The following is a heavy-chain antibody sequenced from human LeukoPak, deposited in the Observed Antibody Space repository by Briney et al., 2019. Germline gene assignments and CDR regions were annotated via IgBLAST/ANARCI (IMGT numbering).Heavy chain of an antibody. CDR2: INHSGST. J-gene: IGHJ4*02. CDR3: ARSCSSTSCAPFDY. D-gene: IGHD2-2*01. Sequence: SETLSLTCAVYGGSFSGYYWSWIRQPPGKGLEWIGEINHSGSTNYNPSLKSRVTISVDTSKNQFSLKLNSVTAADTAVYYCARSCSSTSCAPFDYWGQGTLVTVSS. CDR1: GGSFSGYY. V-gene: IGHV4-34*01.